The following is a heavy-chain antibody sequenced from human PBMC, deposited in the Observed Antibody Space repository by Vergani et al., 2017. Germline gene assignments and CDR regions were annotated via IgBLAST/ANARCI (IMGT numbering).Heavy chain of an antibody. CDR2: IYYSGST. CDR3: ARDRWGSSITGSYYYYXMDV. V-gene: IGHV4-59*12. CDR1: GGSISSYY. D-gene: IGHD6-13*01. Sequence: QVQLQESGPGLVKPSETLSLTCTVSGGSISSYYWSWIRQPPGKGLEWIGYIYYSGSTNYNPSLKSRVTISVDTSKNQFSLKLSSVTAADTAVYYCARDRWGSSITGSYYYYXMDVWGKGTTVTVSS. J-gene: IGHJ6*03.